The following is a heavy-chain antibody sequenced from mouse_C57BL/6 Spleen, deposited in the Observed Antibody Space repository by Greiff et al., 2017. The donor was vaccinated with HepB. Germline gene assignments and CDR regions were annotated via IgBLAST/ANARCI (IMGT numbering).Heavy chain of an antibody. CDR3: ARGGVTTDGNFDY. V-gene: IGHV1-76*01. CDR2: IYPGSGNT. D-gene: IGHD1-1*01. CDR1: GYTFTDYY. J-gene: IGHJ2*01. Sequence: VHLVESGAELVRPGASVKLSCKASGYTFTDYYINWVKQRPGQGLEWIARIYPGSGNTYYNEKFKGKATLTAEKSSSTAYMQLSSLTSEDSAVYFCARGGVTTDGNFDYWGQGTTLTVSS.